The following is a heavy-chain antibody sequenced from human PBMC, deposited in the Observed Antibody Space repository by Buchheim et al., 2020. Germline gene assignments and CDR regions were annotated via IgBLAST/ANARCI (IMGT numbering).Heavy chain of an antibody. CDR1: GFTFSSYG. D-gene: IGHD2-2*01. Sequence: QVRLVESGGGVVQPGRSLRLSCAASGFTFSSYGMHWVRQAPGKGLEWVAVIWYDGSNKYYADSVKGRFTISRDNSKNTLYLQMNSLRAEDTAVYYCARGLVVHNLGYYYGMDVWGQGTT. CDR3: ARGLVVHNLGYYYGMDV. J-gene: IGHJ6*02. V-gene: IGHV3-33*01. CDR2: IWYDGSNK.